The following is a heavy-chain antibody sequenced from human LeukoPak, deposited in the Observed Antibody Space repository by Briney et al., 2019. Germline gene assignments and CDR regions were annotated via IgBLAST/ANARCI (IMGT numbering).Heavy chain of an antibody. CDR2: IYHSGSA. V-gene: IGHV4-31*03. CDR1: GGSISDYY. Sequence: SQTLSLTCTVSGGSISDYYWSWIRQHPGKGLEWIGYIYHSGSAYYNPSLKSRVTISVDTSKSQFSLNVASVTAADTAVYYCARETYYAMDVWGQGTTVTVSS. J-gene: IGHJ6*02. CDR3: ARETYYAMDV.